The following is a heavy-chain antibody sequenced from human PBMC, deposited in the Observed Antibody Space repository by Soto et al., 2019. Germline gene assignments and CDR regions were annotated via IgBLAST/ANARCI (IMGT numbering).Heavy chain of an antibody. Sequence: QVHLVQSGAEVKKPGSSVKVSCKTSGGTFSDSAINWLRQTPGQGLEWMGGLVHMFRTANYAPNLQGRVSITADESTSTVVMELSSLTFEDTAVYYCARGLGVSYFPCDSWGQGTLLTVSS. J-gene: IGHJ4*02. V-gene: IGHV1-69*12. D-gene: IGHD3-10*01. CDR3: ARGLGVSYFPCDS. CDR1: GGTFSDSA. CDR2: LVHMFRTA.